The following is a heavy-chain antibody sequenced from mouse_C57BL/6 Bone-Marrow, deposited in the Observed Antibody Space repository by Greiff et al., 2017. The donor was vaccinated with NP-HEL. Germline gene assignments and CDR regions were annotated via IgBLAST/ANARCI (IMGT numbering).Heavy chain of an antibody. CDR3: ARPLHYYGFRFAY. Sequence: EVQLVESGGGLVQPGGSLKLSCAASGFTFSDYYMYWVRQTPEKRLEWVAYISNGGGSTYYPDTVKGRFTISRDNAKNTLYLQMSRLKSEDTAMYYCARPLHYYGFRFAYWGQGTLVTVSA. D-gene: IGHD1-1*01. J-gene: IGHJ3*01. CDR2: ISNGGGST. V-gene: IGHV5-12*01. CDR1: GFTFSDYY.